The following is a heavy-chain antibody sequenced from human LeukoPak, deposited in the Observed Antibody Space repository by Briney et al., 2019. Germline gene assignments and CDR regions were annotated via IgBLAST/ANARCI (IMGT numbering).Heavy chain of an antibody. J-gene: IGHJ4*02. CDR2: INPNSGVT. CDR3: ARVRGYCSNTSCPHFDN. Sequence: EASVKVSCKASGYTFASYSMHWVRQAPGQGLEWMGWINPNSGVTNYAQKFQSRVTMTRDTSISTAYMGLSRLRSDDTAVYYCARVRGYCSNTSCPHFDNWGQGTLVTVSS. D-gene: IGHD2-2*01. V-gene: IGHV1-2*02. CDR1: GYTFASYS.